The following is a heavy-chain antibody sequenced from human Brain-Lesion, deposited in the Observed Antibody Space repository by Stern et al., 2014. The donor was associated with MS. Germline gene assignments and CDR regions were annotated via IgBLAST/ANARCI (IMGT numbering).Heavy chain of an antibody. CDR3: AGEEDIRYCSGGSCTGNWFDP. CDR1: GGSVSSTSYA. D-gene: IGHD2-15*01. V-gene: IGHV4-39*01. Sequence: QLVESGPGLVKPSETLSLTCTVAGGSVSSTSYAWAWIRQPPGKGLEWIGTIYYSWNTYYSPSLKSRLTISLDPSQHQFSLQLGSVTAADTAVYYCAGEEDIRYCSGGSCTGNWFDPWGQGTLVTVSS. CDR2: IYYSWNT. J-gene: IGHJ5*02.